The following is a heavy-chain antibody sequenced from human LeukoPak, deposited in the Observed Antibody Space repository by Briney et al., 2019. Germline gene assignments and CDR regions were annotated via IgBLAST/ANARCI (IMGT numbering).Heavy chain of an antibody. D-gene: IGHD5-12*01. CDR3: ARGSGDSGYDPFDY. V-gene: IGHV4-59*01. CDR2: IFYSGST. J-gene: IGHJ4*02. Sequence: SETLSLTCTVSGGSISSYYWNWIRQPPGKGLEWIGYIFYSGSTNYNPSLKSRVTISVDTSKNQFSLKLSSVTAADTAVYYCARGSGDSGYDPFDYWGQGTLVTVSS. CDR1: GGSISSYY.